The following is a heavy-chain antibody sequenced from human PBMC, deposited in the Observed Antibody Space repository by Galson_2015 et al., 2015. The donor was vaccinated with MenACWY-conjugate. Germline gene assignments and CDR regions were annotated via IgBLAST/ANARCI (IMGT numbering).Heavy chain of an antibody. J-gene: IGHJ6*02. CDR2: SSTSGRYT. Sequence: SLRLSCAASAFSLRDYYMSWVRQAPGKGLEWVSYSSTSGRYTDYADSVKGRFTVSRDNTKNSIFLQMDSLRAEDTAVYYCVREFFAGGGRTLDVWGQGTTVIVSS. CDR1: AFSLRDYY. CDR3: VREFFAGGGRTLDV. V-gene: IGHV3-11*05. D-gene: IGHD3-16*01.